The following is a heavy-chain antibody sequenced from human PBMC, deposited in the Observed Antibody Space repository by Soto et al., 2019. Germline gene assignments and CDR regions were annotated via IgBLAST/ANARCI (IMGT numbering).Heavy chain of an antibody. CDR2: INPNSGGT. Sequence: ASVKVSCKASGYTFTGYYMHWVRQAPGQGLEWMGWINPNSGGTNYAQKFQGRVTMTRDTSIGTAYMELSRLRSNDTAVYYCARVRPCSSTSCPYYGMDVWGQGTTVTVSS. J-gene: IGHJ6*02. V-gene: IGHV1-2*02. D-gene: IGHD2-2*01. CDR1: GYTFTGYY. CDR3: ARVRPCSSTSCPYYGMDV.